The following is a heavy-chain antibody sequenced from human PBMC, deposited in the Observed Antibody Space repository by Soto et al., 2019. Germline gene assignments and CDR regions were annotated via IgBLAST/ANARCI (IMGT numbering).Heavy chain of an antibody. J-gene: IGHJ4*02. CDR3: AAGGGSGWQENTHFDY. D-gene: IGHD6-19*01. Sequence: SVKVSCKASGFTFTSSAVQWVRQARGQRLEWIGWIVVGSGNTNYAQKFQERVTITRDMSTSTAYMELSSLRSEDTAVYYCAAGGGSGWQENTHFDYWGQGTLVTVSS. CDR2: IVVGSGNT. CDR1: GFTFTSSA. V-gene: IGHV1-58*01.